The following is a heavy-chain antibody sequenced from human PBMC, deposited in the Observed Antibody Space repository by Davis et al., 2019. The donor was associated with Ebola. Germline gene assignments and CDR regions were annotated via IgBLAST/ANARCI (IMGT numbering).Heavy chain of an antibody. V-gene: IGHV5-51*01. CDR3: AAYCGGDCGLDY. D-gene: IGHD2-21*02. CDR1: GYSFTNYW. J-gene: IGHJ4*02. CDR2: IFPGDSDT. Sequence: PGGSLRLSCKGSGYSFTNYWIAWVRQMPGEGLEWMGIIFPGDSDTRYTPSFQGQVTISVDKSINTAYLQWASLKASDTAMYFCAAYCGGDCGLDYWGQGTLVTVSS.